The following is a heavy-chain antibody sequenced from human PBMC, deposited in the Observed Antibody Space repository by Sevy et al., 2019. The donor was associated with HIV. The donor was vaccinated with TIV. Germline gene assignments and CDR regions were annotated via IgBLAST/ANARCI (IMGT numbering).Heavy chain of an antibody. CDR3: ARSYFGSGTSYGMDV. J-gene: IGHJ6*02. D-gene: IGHD3-10*01. CDR2: IKQDGSDK. V-gene: IGHV3-7*01. CDR1: GLTFRNLW. Sequence: GGSLRLSCAVPGLTFRNLWMSWVRQAPGKGLEWVANIKQDGSDKYYVDSVRGRFTISRDNAKNSLFLQVNSLRADDTAVYYCARSYFGSGTSYGMDVWGRGTTVTVSS.